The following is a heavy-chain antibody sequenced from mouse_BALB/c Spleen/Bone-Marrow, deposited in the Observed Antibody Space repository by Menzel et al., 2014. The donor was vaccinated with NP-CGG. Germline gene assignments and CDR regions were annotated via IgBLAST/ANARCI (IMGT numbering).Heavy chain of an antibody. CDR3: ARQGTLDY. CDR1: GFTFRDYY. J-gene: IGHJ4*01. Sequence: DVMLVESGGGLVQPGGSLKLSCATSGFTFRDYYMYWVRQTPEKSLEWVAYISNGGGSTYYPDTVKGRFTISRDNAKNTLYLQMSRLKSEDTAMYYCARQGTLDYWGQGTSVTVSS. V-gene: IGHV5-12*02. CDR2: ISNGGGST.